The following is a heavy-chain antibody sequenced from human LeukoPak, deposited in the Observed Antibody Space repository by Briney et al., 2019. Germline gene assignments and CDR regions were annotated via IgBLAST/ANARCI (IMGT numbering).Heavy chain of an antibody. CDR1: GGSISSYY. CDR3: ARLERVQLEPYYFDY. Sequence: PSETLSLTCTVSGGSISSYYWSWIRQPAGKGLEWIGRIYTSGSTNYNPSLKSRVTMSVDTSKNQFSLKLSSVTAADTAVYYCARLERVQLEPYYFDYWGQGTLVTVSS. CDR2: IYTSGST. D-gene: IGHD1-1*01. J-gene: IGHJ4*02. V-gene: IGHV4-4*07.